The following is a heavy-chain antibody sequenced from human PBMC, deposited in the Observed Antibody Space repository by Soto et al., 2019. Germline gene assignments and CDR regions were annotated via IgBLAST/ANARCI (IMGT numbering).Heavy chain of an antibody. D-gene: IGHD3-16*01. V-gene: IGHV3-33*01. J-gene: IGHJ3*02. Sequence: QVQLVESGGVVVQPGRSLRLSCAASGFTFSNYGMHWVRQAPGKGLEWVAVIWDDGNQKYYVDSVKGRFTISRDNSENTMFLQMNSLTAEDTAVYYCVRGGKTAGAFEIWGQGTMVTVSS. CDR1: GFTFSNYG. CDR2: IWDDGNQK. CDR3: VRGGKTAGAFEI.